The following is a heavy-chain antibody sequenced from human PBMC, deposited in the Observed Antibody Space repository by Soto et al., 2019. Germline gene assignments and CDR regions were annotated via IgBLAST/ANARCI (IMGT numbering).Heavy chain of an antibody. J-gene: IGHJ2*01. V-gene: IGHV3-7*01. CDR2: IKQDGSEK. Sequence: EVQLVESGGGLVQPGGSLRLSCAASGFTFSSYWMTWVRQAPGKGLEWVANIKQDGSEKYYVDSVKGRFTISRDNAKNSLYLQMNSLRAEDTAVDYCARDTARGDHLVWYFDLWGRGTMVTLSS. D-gene: IGHD4-17*01. CDR1: GFTFSSYW. CDR3: ARDTARGDHLVWYFDL.